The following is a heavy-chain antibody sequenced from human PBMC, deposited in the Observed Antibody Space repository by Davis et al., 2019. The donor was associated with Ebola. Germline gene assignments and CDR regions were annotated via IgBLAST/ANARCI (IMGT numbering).Heavy chain of an antibody. CDR2: IYYSGST. V-gene: IGHV4-39*07. Sequence: MPGGSLRLSCTVFGGSISSSSYYWGWIRQPPGKGLEWIGGIYYSGSTNYNPSLKSRVTISVDKSKNQFSLKLSSVTAADTAVYYCARSRQQQLESFDYWGQGTLVTVSS. CDR1: GGSISSSSYY. D-gene: IGHD6-13*01. J-gene: IGHJ4*02. CDR3: ARSRQQQLESFDY.